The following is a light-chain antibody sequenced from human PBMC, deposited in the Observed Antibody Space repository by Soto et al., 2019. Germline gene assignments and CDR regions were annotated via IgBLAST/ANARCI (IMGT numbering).Light chain of an antibody. CDR2: EVT. CDR1: SGDIGSYNR. CDR3: SSYPNINTRAWV. J-gene: IGLJ1*01. Sequence: QSALTQPASVSGSPGQSITISCTGTSGDIGSYNRVSWYQQHPGQAPKLIIYEVTDRPSGVSNRFSGSKSGNTASLTISGLQAEDEAEYYCSSYPNINTRAWVFGTRTKVTVL. V-gene: IGLV2-14*01.